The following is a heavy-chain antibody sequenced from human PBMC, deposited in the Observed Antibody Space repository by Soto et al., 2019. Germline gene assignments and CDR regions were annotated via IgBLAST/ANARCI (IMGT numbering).Heavy chain of an antibody. CDR2: IYDGGST. J-gene: IGHJ6*02. Sequence: EVQLVETGGGLIQPGGSLRLSCAASGFTVSSNSMSWVRQAPGKGLEWVSVIYDGGSTSYADSVKGRFTISRDKSKNTLFLQMNSLRAEDTAVYYCARDNGMDVWGQGTTVTVSS. V-gene: IGHV3-53*02. CDR3: ARDNGMDV. CDR1: GFTVSSNS.